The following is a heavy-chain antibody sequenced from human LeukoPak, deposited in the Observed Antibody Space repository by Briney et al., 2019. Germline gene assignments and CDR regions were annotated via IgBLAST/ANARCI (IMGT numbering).Heavy chain of an antibody. Sequence: LSLTCTVSGGSISSYYMSWIRQAPGKGLEWVSYISSSGSTIYYADSVKGRFTISRDNAKNSLYLQMNSLRAEDTAVYYCARAAGYCSGGSCHHYYGMDVWGQGTTVTVSS. J-gene: IGHJ6*02. CDR2: ISSSGSTI. V-gene: IGHV3-11*01. D-gene: IGHD2-15*01. CDR1: GGSISSYY. CDR3: ARAAGYCSGGSCHHYYGMDV.